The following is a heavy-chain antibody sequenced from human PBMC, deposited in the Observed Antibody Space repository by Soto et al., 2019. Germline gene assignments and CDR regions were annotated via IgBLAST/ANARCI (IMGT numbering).Heavy chain of an antibody. J-gene: IGHJ6*02. CDR2: ISSYNGNT. CDR3: ARDRPTSSIRARDYYYAMDV. V-gene: IGHV1-18*01. D-gene: IGHD6-6*01. CDR1: GYTFITYG. Sequence: QVQLVQSGAEVKKPGASVKVSCKASGYTFITYGISWVRQAPGQGLEWMGWISSYNGNTNYAQKLQGRVTMTTDTTNXTXYXXLRSPRSDDTAGYYCARDRPTSSIRARDYYYAMDVWGQGTTVTVSS.